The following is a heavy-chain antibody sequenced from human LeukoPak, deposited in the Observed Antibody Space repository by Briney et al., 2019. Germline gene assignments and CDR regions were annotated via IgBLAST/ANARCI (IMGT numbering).Heavy chain of an antibody. Sequence: GSLRLSCAASGFNIGSEWMSWLRQAPGKGLEWVANIRPDGGETHYVDSVKGRFTISRDNAKNSLFLQMHSLRAEDTAVYFCARDGSGWFKHWGQGTLVTVSS. CDR1: GFNIGSEW. CDR3: ARDGSGWFKH. J-gene: IGHJ5*02. V-gene: IGHV3-7*01. D-gene: IGHD3-3*01. CDR2: IRPDGGET.